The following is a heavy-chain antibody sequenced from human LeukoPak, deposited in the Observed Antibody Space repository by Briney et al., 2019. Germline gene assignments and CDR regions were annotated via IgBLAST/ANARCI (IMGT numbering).Heavy chain of an antibody. CDR1: GFTVSSDY. J-gene: IGHJ5*02. CDR3: GRNWFAP. Sequence: GGSLRLSCAASGFTVSSDYMSWVRQAPGKGLEWVSVINSGGSTYYADTVKGRFTISRDKSKNTVYLQMNGLRFEDTAMYYCGRNWFAPWGQGTLVTVSS. CDR2: INSGGST. V-gene: IGHV3-53*05.